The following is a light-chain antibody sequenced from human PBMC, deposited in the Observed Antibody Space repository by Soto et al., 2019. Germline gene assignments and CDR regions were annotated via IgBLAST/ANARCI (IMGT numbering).Light chain of an antibody. CDR3: SSYTTSSTPWV. V-gene: IGLV2-14*01. CDR1: SSDVGSYKY. J-gene: IGLJ2*01. CDR2: EVN. Sequence: QSVLTQPASVSGSPGQSITISCTGTSSDVGSYKYVSWYQQHPGKAPKLMIYEVNNRPSGVSNRFSGSKSGNTASLTISGLQAEDEADYYCSSYTTSSTPWVFGGGTKLTVL.